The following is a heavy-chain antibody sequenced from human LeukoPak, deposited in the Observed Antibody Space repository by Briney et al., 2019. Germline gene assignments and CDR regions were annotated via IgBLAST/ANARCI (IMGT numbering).Heavy chain of an antibody. V-gene: IGHV3-33*01. CDR1: GFTLNTYA. CDR3: ARGPPTADGPFDP. D-gene: IGHD6-13*01. J-gene: IGHJ5*02. CDR2: VWFDGSNE. Sequence: GRSLRLSCVASGFTLNTYAMHWVRQAPGKGLEWVAVVWFDGSNEDYADSVKGRFTISRDTSKNTLYLQMNSLKVEDTAVYYCARGPPTADGPFDPWGQGTLVTVSS.